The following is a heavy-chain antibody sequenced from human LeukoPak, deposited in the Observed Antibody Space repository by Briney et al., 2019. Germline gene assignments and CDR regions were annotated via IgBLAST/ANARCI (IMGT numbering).Heavy chain of an antibody. D-gene: IGHD1-7*01. Sequence: SVKVSCKASGGTFSSYAISWVRQAPGQGLEWMGGIIPIFGTANYAQKFQGRVTITTDESTSTAYMELSSLRSEDTAVYYCARDNYAGADWFDPWGQGTLVTVSS. V-gene: IGHV1-69*05. CDR1: GGTFSSYA. CDR2: IIPIFGTA. CDR3: ARDNYAGADWFDP. J-gene: IGHJ5*02.